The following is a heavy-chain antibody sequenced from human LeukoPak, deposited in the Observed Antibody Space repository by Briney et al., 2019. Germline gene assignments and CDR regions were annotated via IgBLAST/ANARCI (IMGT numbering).Heavy chain of an antibody. D-gene: IGHD4-17*01. CDR2: IIPIFGIA. J-gene: IGHJ1*01. V-gene: IGHV1-69*04. CDR1: GGTFSSYD. CDR3: ARDGGDYMAESFQH. Sequence: ASVKVSCKASGGTFSSYDISWVRQAPGQGLEWMGRIIPIFGIANYAQKFQGRVTITADKSTSTAYMELSSLRSEDTAVYYCARDGGDYMAESFQHWGQGTLVTVSS.